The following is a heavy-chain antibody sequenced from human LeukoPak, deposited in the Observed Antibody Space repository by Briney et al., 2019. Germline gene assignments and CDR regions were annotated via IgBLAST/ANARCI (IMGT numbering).Heavy chain of an antibody. CDR2: IYPGDSDT. V-gene: IGHV5-51*01. CDR1: GYSFTSYW. J-gene: IGHJ6*02. D-gene: IGHD3-22*01. Sequence: GESLKISCKGSGYSFTSYWIGWVRQMPGKGLEWMGIIYPGDSDTRYSPSFQGQVTISADKSISTAYLQWSSLKASDTAMYYCARRQYYYDSSGGNYGMDVWGQGTTVTVSS. CDR3: ARRQYYYDSSGGNYGMDV.